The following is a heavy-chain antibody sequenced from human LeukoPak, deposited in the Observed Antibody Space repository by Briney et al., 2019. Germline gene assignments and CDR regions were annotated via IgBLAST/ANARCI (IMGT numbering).Heavy chain of an antibody. Sequence: GGSLRLSCAASGFTFSSYGMHWVRQAPGKGLEWVAVIWYDGSNKYYADPVKGRFTISRDNSKNTLYLQMNSLRAEDTAVYYCARDRKFVQGVMIWYWFDPWGQGTLVTVSS. CDR2: IWYDGSNK. CDR3: ARDRKFVQGVMIWYWFDP. V-gene: IGHV3-33*08. CDR1: GFTFSSYG. D-gene: IGHD3-10*01. J-gene: IGHJ5*02.